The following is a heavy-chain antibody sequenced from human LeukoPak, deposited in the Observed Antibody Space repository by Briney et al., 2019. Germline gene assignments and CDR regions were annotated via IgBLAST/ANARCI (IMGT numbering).Heavy chain of an antibody. CDR1: GFTFSSYW. D-gene: IGHD3-3*01. J-gene: IGHJ5*02. V-gene: IGHV3-74*01. Sequence: SGGSLRLSCAASGFTFSSYWMHWVRQAPGKGLVWVSRINSDGSSTSYADSVKGRFTISRDNAKNTLYLQMNSLRAEDTAVYYCARQLTIFSQPHWFDPWGQGTLVTVSS. CDR3: ARQLTIFSQPHWFDP. CDR2: INSDGSST.